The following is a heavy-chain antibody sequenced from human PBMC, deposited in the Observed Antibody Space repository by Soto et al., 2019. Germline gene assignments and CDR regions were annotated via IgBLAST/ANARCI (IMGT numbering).Heavy chain of an antibody. J-gene: IGHJ4*02. CDR2: IYYSGST. D-gene: IGHD5-18*01. V-gene: IGHV4-61*01. CDR1: GGSVSSGSYY. Sequence: QVQLQESGPGLVKPSETLSLTCTVSGGSVSSGSYYWSWIRQPPGKGLEWIGYIYYSGSTNYNPSLKRRVTISVDTSKNQFSLKLSSVTAADTAVYYCARGAWIQLWLIDYWGQGTLVTVSS. CDR3: ARGAWIQLWLIDY.